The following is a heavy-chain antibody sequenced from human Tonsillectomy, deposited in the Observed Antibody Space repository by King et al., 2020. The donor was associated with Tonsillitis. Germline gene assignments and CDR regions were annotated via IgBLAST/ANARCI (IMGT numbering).Heavy chain of an antibody. Sequence: VQLVESGGGVVQPGRSLRLSCAASGFIFSSYGMHWVRQGPGKGLEWGAAIWYDGSNKYYADSLKGRFTISRDKSENTLYLQMNSLRVEDTAVYYCARESNRLSKTVTFDYWGQGTLVTVSS. J-gene: IGHJ4*02. CDR3: ARESNRLSKTVTFDY. CDR2: IWYDGSNK. CDR1: GFIFSSYG. V-gene: IGHV3-33*08. D-gene: IGHD1-14*01.